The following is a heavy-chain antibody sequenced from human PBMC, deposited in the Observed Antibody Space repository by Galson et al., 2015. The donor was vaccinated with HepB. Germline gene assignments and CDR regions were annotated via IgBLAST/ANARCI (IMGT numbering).Heavy chain of an antibody. V-gene: IGHV3-15*01. J-gene: IGHJ3*02. CDR1: GFTFNNAW. Sequence: SLRLSCAAPGFTFNNAWMTWVRQAPGKGLEWVGRIKTKTDGGTTDYAAPVKGRFTISRDDSKNTLYLQMNSLKTEDTAVYYCTTGWDLAAFDIWGQGTMVTVSS. CDR3: TTGWDLAAFDI. D-gene: IGHD1-26*01. CDR2: IKTKTDGGTT.